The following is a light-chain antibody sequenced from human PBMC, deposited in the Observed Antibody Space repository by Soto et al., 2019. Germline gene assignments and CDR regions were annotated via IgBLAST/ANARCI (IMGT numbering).Light chain of an antibody. Sequence: EIVMTQSPGTLSVSPLERSTLSFMSIQSISSYLAWYQQKPGQSPRLLIYDASNRATGIPARFSGSGSGTEFTLTISSLQSEDFAVYYCQQYNNWPPITFGQGTRLEIK. CDR1: QSISSY. CDR2: DAS. J-gene: IGKJ5*01. V-gene: IGKV3D-15*01. CDR3: QQYNNWPPIT.